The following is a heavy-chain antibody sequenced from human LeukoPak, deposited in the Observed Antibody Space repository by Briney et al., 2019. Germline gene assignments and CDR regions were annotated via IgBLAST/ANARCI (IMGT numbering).Heavy chain of an antibody. V-gene: IGHV3-74*01. CDR1: GFTFSSYW. Sequence: PGGSLRLSCAASGFTFSSYWMHWVRQAPGKGLVWVSRINSDGSSTSYADSVKGRFTTSRDNAKNTLYLQMNSLRAEDTAVYYCAQLEWSNDAFDIWGQGTMVTVSS. CDR2: INSDGSST. D-gene: IGHD3-3*01. J-gene: IGHJ3*02. CDR3: AQLEWSNDAFDI.